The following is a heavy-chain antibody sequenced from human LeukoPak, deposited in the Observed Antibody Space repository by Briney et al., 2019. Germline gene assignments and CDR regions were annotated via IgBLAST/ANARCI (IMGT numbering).Heavy chain of an antibody. V-gene: IGHV1-69*01. CDR3: ARVTLAGRGMYFDY. J-gene: IGHJ4*02. CDR1: GGTFSRYA. Sequence: SVKVSFKASGGTFSRYALSWVRQAPGQGLEWMGGIIPTFCTENYAQKLQGRVTITADESTSTAYMELSSLRSEDTAVYYCARVTLAGRGMYFDYWGQGTLVTVSS. CDR2: IIPTFCTE. D-gene: IGHD6-19*01.